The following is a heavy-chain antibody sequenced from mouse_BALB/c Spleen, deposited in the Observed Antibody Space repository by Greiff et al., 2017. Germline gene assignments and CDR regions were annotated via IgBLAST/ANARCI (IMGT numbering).Heavy chain of an antibody. J-gene: IGHJ4*01. CDR1: GFSLTSYG. CDR3: AREGGQLGLRNAMDY. CDR2: IWAGGST. V-gene: IGHV2-9*02. Sequence: VQRVESGPGLVAPSQSLSITCTVSGFSLTSYGVHWVRQPPGKGLEWLGVIWAGGSTNYNSALMSRLSISKDNSKSQVFLKMNSLQTDDTAMYYCAREGGQLGLRNAMDYWGQGTSVTVSS. D-gene: IGHD3-2*01.